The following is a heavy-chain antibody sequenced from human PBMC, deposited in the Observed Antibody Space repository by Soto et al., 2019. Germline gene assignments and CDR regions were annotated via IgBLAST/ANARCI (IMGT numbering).Heavy chain of an antibody. CDR1: GGSISDYY. CDR2: AHYSGAT. V-gene: IGHV4-59*01. Sequence: SETLSLTCTVSGGSISDYYWNWIRQPPGKGLEWIGYAHYSGATTYNPSLKSRVTISVDTSKSQFSLKLNSVTPADTAVYFCAKWSTNWNSFDYWGQGALVTVSS. J-gene: IGHJ4*02. CDR3: AKWSTNWNSFDY. D-gene: IGHD1-1*01.